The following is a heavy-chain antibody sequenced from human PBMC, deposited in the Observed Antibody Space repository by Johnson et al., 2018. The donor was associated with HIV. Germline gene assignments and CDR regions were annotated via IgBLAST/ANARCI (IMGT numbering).Heavy chain of an antibody. Sequence: VQLVESGGGLVQPGGSLRLSCAASRFSFSSYWMHWVRQAPGKGLEWVSLISWDGGSTYYGDSVKGRFTVSRDNSKNSLYLQMNSLRTEDTALYYCAKGGDTTGYDSFDIWGQGTMVTVSS. V-gene: IGHV3-43D*03. J-gene: IGHJ3*02. CDR3: AKGGDTTGYDSFDI. D-gene: IGHD1-26*01. CDR1: RFSFSSYW. CDR2: ISWDGGST.